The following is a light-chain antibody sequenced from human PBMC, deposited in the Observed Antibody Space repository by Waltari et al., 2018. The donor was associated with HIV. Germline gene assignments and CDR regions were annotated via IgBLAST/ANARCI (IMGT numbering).Light chain of an antibody. V-gene: IGLV1-40*01. Sequence: QSALTQPPSVSGAPGQRVTISCTGTSSNIGTGSDVHWYQQLPGPAPKLLIYANTNRPSGVPDRFSGSKSGTSASRAITGLQAEDEADYYCQSYDSRLSGSVFGGGTKLTVL. J-gene: IGLJ3*02. CDR3: QSYDSRLSGSV. CDR2: ANT. CDR1: SSNIGTGSD.